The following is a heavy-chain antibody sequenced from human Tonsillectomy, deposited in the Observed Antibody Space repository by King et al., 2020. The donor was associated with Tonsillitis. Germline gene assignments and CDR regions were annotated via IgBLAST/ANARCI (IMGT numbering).Heavy chain of an antibody. CDR1: GGSFSGYY. CDR3: ATGLVGGEMTVVVTGLDY. CDR2: INHSGST. J-gene: IGHJ4*02. Sequence: VQLQQWGAGLLKPSETLSLTCAVYGGSFSGYYWSWIRQPPGKGLEWIGEINHSGSTNYNPSLKSRVTISVDTSKNQFSLKLSTVTAADTAVYYCATGLVGGEMTVVVTGLDYWGQGTLVTVSS. V-gene: IGHV4-34*01. D-gene: IGHD2-21*02.